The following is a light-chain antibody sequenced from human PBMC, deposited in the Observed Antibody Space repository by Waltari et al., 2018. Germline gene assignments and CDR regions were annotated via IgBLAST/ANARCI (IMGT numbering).Light chain of an antibody. CDR1: QTLFYSSNNKNY. CDR2: WAS. CDR3: QQYYSLPYT. J-gene: IGKJ2*01. Sequence: DIVMTQSPDSLAVSLGERATIDCKSTQTLFYSSNNKNYLSLYQLKPGQPPKLLIFWASTRESGVPDRFSGSGSATDFTLTIDTLQAEDVAVYYCQQYYSLPYTFGPGTKLEIK. V-gene: IGKV4-1*01.